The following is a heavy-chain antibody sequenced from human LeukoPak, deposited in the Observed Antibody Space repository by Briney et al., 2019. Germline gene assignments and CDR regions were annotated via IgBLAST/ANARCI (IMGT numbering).Heavy chain of an antibody. CDR3: ARAIRRVTMVRGVTWNRGIREGYFGMDV. Sequence: PSETLSLTCGFSGGSFSGYCWSWIRQPPGKGLEWIGEISHDGSSTYNPSLESRVSISLDTSKNQFSLRLKSVTAADTAVYYCARAIRRVTMVRGVTWNRGIREGYFGMDVWGQGTTVTVSS. V-gene: IGHV4-34*01. CDR1: GGSFSGYC. J-gene: IGHJ6*02. D-gene: IGHD3-10*01. CDR2: ISHDGSS.